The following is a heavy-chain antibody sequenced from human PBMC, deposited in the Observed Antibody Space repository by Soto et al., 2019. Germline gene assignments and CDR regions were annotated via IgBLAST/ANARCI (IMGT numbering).Heavy chain of an antibody. CDR3: ARQGAARLGYYYYGMDV. J-gene: IGHJ6*02. V-gene: IGHV3-66*04. D-gene: IGHD6-6*01. Sequence: PGGSLRLSCAASGFTVSSNYMSWVRQAPGKGLEWVSVIYSGGRTYYADSVKGRFTISRDNSKNTLYLQMNSLRAEDTAVYYCARQGAARLGYYYYGMDVWGQGTTVTVSS. CDR1: GFTVSSNY. CDR2: IYSGGRT.